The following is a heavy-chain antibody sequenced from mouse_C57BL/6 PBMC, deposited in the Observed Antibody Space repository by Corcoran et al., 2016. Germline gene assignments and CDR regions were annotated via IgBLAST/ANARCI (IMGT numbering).Heavy chain of an antibody. V-gene: IGHV1-26*01. Sequence: EVQLQQSGPELVKPGASVKISCKASGYTFTDYYMNWVKQSHGKSLEWIGDINPNNGGTSYNQKFKGKATLTVDKSSSTAYMELSSLTSEDSAVYYCARWGDYWGQGTSVTVSS. CDR3: ARWGDY. J-gene: IGHJ4*01. CDR2: INPNNGGT. CDR1: GYTFTDYY.